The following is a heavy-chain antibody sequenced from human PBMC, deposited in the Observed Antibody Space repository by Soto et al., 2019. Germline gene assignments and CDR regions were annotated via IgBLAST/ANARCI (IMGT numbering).Heavy chain of an antibody. CDR3: AKEGSGSHYGDPLDY. V-gene: IGHV3-9*01. CDR1: GFTFDDYA. J-gene: IGHJ4*02. D-gene: IGHD3-10*01. CDR2: ISWNSGSI. Sequence: GGSLRLSCAASGFTFDDYAMHWVRQAPGKGLEWVSGISWNSGSIGYADSVKGRFTISRDNAKNSLYLQMNSLRAEDTALYYCAKEGSGSHYGDPLDYWGQGTLVTVSS.